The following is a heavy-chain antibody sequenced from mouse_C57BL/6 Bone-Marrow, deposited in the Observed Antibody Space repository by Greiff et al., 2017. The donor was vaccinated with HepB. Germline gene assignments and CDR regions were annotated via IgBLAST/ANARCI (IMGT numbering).Heavy chain of an antibody. J-gene: IGHJ3*01. CDR3: AKEADSSGH. V-gene: IGHV3-6*01. Sequence: EVQLQESGPGLVKPSQSLSLTCSVTGYSITSGYYWNWIRQFPGNKLEWMGYISYDGSNNYNPSLKNRISITRDTSKNQFFLKLNSVTTEDTATYYCAKEADSSGHWGQGTLVTVSA. CDR2: ISYDGSN. D-gene: IGHD3-2*02. CDR1: GYSITSGYY.